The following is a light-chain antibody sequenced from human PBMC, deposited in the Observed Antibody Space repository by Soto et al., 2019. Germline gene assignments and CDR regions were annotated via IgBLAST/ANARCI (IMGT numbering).Light chain of an antibody. CDR1: SSDVGGYNY. CDR3: NSYPTSRTYV. Sequence: QSALTEPASVSGSPGQSIAMSCTGTSSDVGGYNYVSWYQHHPCQAPKLMIFEVTKPPSGVSNRFSGSKSGNTASLTISGLQAEDEADYFCNSYPTSRTYVFGSGTKVTVL. V-gene: IGLV2-14*01. CDR2: EVT. J-gene: IGLJ1*01.